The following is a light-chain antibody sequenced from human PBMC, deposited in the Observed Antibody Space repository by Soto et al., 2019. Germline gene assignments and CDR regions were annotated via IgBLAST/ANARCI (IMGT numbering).Light chain of an antibody. J-gene: IGLJ3*02. CDR1: SSDIGAYNY. Sequence: QSALTQPASVSGSPGQSITISCTGTSSDIGAYNYVSWYRQHPGEAPKVMIYEVTHRPSGISSRFSGSKSGNTASLTISGLQAEDEGDYYCSSYASDITHVFGGGTQLTVL. CDR2: EVT. V-gene: IGLV2-14*01. CDR3: SSYASDITHV.